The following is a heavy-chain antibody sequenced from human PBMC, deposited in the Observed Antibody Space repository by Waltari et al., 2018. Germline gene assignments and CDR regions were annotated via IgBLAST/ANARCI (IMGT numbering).Heavy chain of an antibody. D-gene: IGHD5-12*01. V-gene: IGHV5-51*03. CDR3: ARRGYSGYDLYGMDV. CDR1: GYSFTSYW. CDR2: IYPGDSDT. Sequence: EVQLVQSGAEAKKPGESLKISCKGSGYSFTSYWIGWVSQMPGKGLEWMGIIYPGDSDTRYSPSFQGQVTISADKSISTAYLQWSSLKASDTAMYYCARRGYSGYDLYGMDVWGKGTTVTVSS. J-gene: IGHJ6*04.